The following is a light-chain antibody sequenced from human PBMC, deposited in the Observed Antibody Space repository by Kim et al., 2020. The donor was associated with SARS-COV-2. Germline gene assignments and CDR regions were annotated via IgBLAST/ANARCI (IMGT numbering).Light chain of an antibody. CDR1: QSVRSY. Sequence: TLSLSPGERATLSCRASQSVRSYLVWYQQNPGQAPRLLIYDASNRATGITEMFSGRGSGTDFTLTISSLEPEDFAVYYCQQRSNFGQGTRLEIK. CDR2: DAS. V-gene: IGKV3-11*01. CDR3: QQRSN. J-gene: IGKJ5*01.